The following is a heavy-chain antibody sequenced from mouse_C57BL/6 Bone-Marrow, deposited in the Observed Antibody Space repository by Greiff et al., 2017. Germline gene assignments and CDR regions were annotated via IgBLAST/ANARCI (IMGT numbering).Heavy chain of an antibody. V-gene: IGHV5-12*01. Sequence: EVKLVESGGGLVQPGGSLKLSCAASGFTFSDYYMYWVRQTPEKRLEWVAYISNGGGSTYYPDTVKGRFTLSRDNAKNTLYLQMSRLKSEDTAMYYCARQDDGYFDYWGQGTTLTVSS. CDR1: GFTFSDYY. CDR2: ISNGGGST. D-gene: IGHD2-12*01. CDR3: ARQDDGYFDY. J-gene: IGHJ2*01.